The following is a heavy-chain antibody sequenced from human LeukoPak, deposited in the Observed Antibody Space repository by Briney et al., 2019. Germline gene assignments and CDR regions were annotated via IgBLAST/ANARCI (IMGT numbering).Heavy chain of an antibody. D-gene: IGHD5-24*01. CDR1: GGTFSSYA. J-gene: IGHJ4*02. V-gene: IGHV1-69*13. CDR3: AIRDGYNYGTFDY. Sequence: SVKVSCKASGGTFSSYAISWVRQAPGQGLEWMRGIIPIFGTANYAQKFQGRVTITADESTSTAYMELSSLRSEDTAVYYCAIRDGYNYGTFDYWGQGTLVTVSS. CDR2: IIPIFGTA.